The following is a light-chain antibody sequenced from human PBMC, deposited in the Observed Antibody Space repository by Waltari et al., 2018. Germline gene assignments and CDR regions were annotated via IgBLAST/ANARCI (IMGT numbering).Light chain of an antibody. V-gene: IGKV3-11*01. Sequence: EIVLTQSPATLSLSPGERATLSCRASQSVSSYLAWYQQKPGQAPRLLIYEAPDRATGIPARFSGSGAGTEFTLTISSLEPEDFAVYYCQQRSTWPLTFGGGTKVEIK. CDR3: QQRSTWPLT. J-gene: IGKJ4*01. CDR1: QSVSSY. CDR2: EAP.